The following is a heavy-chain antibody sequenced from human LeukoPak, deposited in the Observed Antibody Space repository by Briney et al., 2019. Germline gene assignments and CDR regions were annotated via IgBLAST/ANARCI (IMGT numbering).Heavy chain of an antibody. Sequence: SETLSLSCTVSGGSISSYYWSWIRQPPGKGLEWVGYIYYSGSTNYNPSLKSRVTISVDTSKNKFSLKLSSVTAADTAVYYCARRLYGPSQNIWGQGTMVTVSS. CDR3: ARRLYGPSQNI. J-gene: IGHJ3*02. CDR1: GGSISSYY. CDR2: IYYSGST. D-gene: IGHD2/OR15-2a*01. V-gene: IGHV4-59*12.